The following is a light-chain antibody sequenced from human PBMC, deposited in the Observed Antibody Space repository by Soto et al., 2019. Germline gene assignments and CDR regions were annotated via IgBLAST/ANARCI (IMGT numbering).Light chain of an antibody. CDR1: SSDVGGYNY. J-gene: IGLJ7*01. CDR2: EVS. CDR3: SSYTSSTTWV. Sequence: QSALTQPASVSGSPGQSITISCTGTSSDVGGYNYVSWYQQHPGKAPKLMIYEVSNRPSGVSNRFSGSKSGNTASLTISGLQAEDAAEYYCSSYTSSTTWVFGGGTQRSVL. V-gene: IGLV2-14*01.